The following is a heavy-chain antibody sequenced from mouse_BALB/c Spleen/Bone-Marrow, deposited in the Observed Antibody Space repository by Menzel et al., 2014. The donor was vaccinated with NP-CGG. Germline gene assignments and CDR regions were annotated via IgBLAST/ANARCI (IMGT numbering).Heavy chain of an antibody. CDR3: TRIYYDYDGVWFAY. CDR2: INPYNDGT. D-gene: IGHD2-4*01. V-gene: IGHV1-14*01. CDR1: GYTFTSYF. J-gene: IGHJ3*01. Sequence: VQLQQSGAEQVKPGASVKMSCKASGYTFTSYFMHWVKQRPGQGLEWIGYINPYNDGTKYNEKFKGKATLTSDKSSSTAYMELSSLTSEDSAVYYCTRIYYDYDGVWFAYWGQGTLVTVSA.